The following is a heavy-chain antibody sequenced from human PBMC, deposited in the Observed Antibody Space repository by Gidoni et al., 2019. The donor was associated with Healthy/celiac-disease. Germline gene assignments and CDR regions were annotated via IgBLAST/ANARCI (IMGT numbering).Heavy chain of an antibody. CDR2: SSAYNGNT. D-gene: IGHD2-2*01. Sequence: QVQLVQSGAEVTKPGASVKVSCKASGYNFTSYGISWVRQAPGQGLEGMGWSSAYNGNTNDAQKRQGRGTMTTDTSTSTAYMERRSLRSDDTAVYYCARDDVVVPAALNFDYWGQGTLVTVSS. CDR1: GYNFTSYG. J-gene: IGHJ4*02. V-gene: IGHV1-18*04. CDR3: ARDDVVVPAALNFDY.